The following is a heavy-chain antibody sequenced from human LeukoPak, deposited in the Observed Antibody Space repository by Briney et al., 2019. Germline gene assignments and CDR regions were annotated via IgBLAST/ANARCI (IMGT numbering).Heavy chain of an antibody. CDR3: ARSARDYDFWQHLYYFYMDV. CDR1: EFTFSSSG. D-gene: IGHD3-3*01. CDR2: IKQDGSEE. V-gene: IGHV3-7*01. J-gene: IGHJ6*03. Sequence: GGSLRLSCATSEFTFSSSGMNWVRQAPGKGLEWVSNIKQDGSEEYYVDSVKGRFTISRDNAKNSLYLQMNSLRAEDTAVYYCARSARDYDFWQHLYYFYMDVWGKGTTVTVSS.